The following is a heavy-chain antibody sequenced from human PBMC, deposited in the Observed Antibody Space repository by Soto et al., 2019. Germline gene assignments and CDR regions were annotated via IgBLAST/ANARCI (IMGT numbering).Heavy chain of an antibody. J-gene: IGHJ4*02. V-gene: IGHV1-69*06. Sequence: SVKVSCKASGGSFSSYAISWVRQAPGQGLGWMGGIIPIFGTANYAQKFQGRVTITADKSTSTAYMELSSLRSEDTAVYYCARDNIVAVAGTGEDYFDYWGQGTLVTVSS. D-gene: IGHD6-19*01. CDR1: GGSFSSYA. CDR3: ARDNIVAVAGTGEDYFDY. CDR2: IIPIFGTA.